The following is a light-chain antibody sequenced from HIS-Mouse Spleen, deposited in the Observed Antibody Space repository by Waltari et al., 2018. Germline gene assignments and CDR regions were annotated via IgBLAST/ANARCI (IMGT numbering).Light chain of an antibody. CDR1: SSDVGSYNL. CDR2: EGS. CDR3: CSYAGSSTWV. V-gene: IGLV2-23*01. J-gene: IGLJ3*02. Sequence: QSALTQPASVSGSPGQSITISFPGTSSDVGSYNLVSWYQQHPGKAPKLMIYEGSKRPSGVSNRVSGSKSGNTASLTISGLQAEDEADYYCCSYAGSSTWVFGGGTKLTVL.